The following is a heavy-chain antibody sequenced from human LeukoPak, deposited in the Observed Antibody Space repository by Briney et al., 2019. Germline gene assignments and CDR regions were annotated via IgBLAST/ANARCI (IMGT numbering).Heavy chain of an antibody. CDR2: IKEDGSEK. CDR3: AREGIAAASVLDY. CDR1: GFRLSSYW. Sequence: PGGSLRLSCAASGFRLSSYWMSWVRQAPGKGLEWVANIKEDGSEKYYVDSVKGRFTISRDNAKNSPYLQMNSLRAEDTAVYYCAREGIAAASVLDYWGQGTLVTVSS. V-gene: IGHV3-7*01. D-gene: IGHD2-2*01. J-gene: IGHJ4*02.